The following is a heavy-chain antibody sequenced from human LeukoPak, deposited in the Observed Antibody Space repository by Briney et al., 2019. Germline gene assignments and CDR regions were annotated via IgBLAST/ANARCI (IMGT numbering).Heavy chain of an antibody. Sequence: GGSLRLSCAASGFTFSSSAMTWVRQAPGKGLEWVSAISGSGGSTYYADSVKGRFTISRDNSKNTLYLQMNSLRAEDTAVYYCAKDFWTLYEAFDYWGQGTLVTVSS. V-gene: IGHV3-23*01. CDR3: AKDFWTLYEAFDY. D-gene: IGHD3/OR15-3a*01. J-gene: IGHJ4*02. CDR1: GFTFSSSA. CDR2: ISGSGGST.